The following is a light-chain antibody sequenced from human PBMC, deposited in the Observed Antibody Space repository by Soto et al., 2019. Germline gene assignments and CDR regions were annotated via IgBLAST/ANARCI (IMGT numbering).Light chain of an antibody. CDR2: DAS. CDR3: QKHSNV. CDR1: QSVSRY. J-gene: IGKJ4*01. Sequence: EIVLTQSPATLSLSPGERATLSCRASQSVSRYLAWYQQKPGQAPRLLIYDASSRATGVPARFSGSGSETDLTLTISSLEPEDFAVYYCQKHSNVFGGGTKVEIK. V-gene: IGKV3-11*01.